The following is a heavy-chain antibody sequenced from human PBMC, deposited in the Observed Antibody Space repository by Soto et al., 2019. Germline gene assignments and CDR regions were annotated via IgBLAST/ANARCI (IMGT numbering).Heavy chain of an antibody. V-gene: IGHV4-30-4*08. D-gene: IGHD2-21*02. CDR3: AREDDGGDRDYYGLDV. CDR2: IHFSGSV. J-gene: IGHJ6*02. Sequence: QVQLQQSGPGLVKPSQTLSLTCTVSGGSISGDYYHWTWIRQSPGKGLEWIGYIHFSGSVLYNPSFKSRPTISVDTSKNQFSLHLRSVPAADTAVYFCAREDDGGDRDYYGLDVWGQGTTVTVSS. CDR1: GGSISGDYYH.